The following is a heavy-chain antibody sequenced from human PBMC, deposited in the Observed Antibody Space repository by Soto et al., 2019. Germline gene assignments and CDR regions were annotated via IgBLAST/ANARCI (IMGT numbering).Heavy chain of an antibody. D-gene: IGHD5-12*01. CDR3: ARLYSG. Sequence: ASVKVSCKASEYTYTGFYMHWVRQAPGQGLEWMGWINPNSGATNYALKFQGRVTMTWDTSIITAYMELSGLTSDDTAIYYCARLYSGWGQGTMVTVSS. V-gene: IGHV1-2*02. CDR2: INPNSGAT. CDR1: EYTYTGFY. J-gene: IGHJ3*01.